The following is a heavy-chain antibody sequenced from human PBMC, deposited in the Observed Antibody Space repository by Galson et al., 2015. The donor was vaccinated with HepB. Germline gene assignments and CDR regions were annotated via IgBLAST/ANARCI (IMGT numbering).Heavy chain of an antibody. CDR3: ARGPTTTYGDYEGIYYYYMDV. CDR2: MNPNSGNT. CDR1: GYTCTSYD. V-gene: IGHV1-8*01. Sequence: SVKVSCKASGYTCTSYDINWVRQATGQGLEWMGWMNPNSGNTGYAQKFQGRVTMTRNTSISTAYMELSSLRSEDTAVYYCARGPTTTYGDYEGIYYYYMDVWGKGTTVTVSS. D-gene: IGHD4-17*01. J-gene: IGHJ6*03.